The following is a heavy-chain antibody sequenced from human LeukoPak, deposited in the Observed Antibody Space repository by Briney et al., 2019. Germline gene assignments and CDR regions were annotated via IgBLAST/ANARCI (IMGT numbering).Heavy chain of an antibody. Sequence: GASVKVSCKASGYTFTSYYMHWVRQAPGQGLEWMGIINPSGGSTSYAQKFQGRVTMTRDMSTSTVYMELSSLRSEDTAVYYCAVGAATYYFDYWGQGTPVTVSS. D-gene: IGHD1-26*01. CDR3: AVGAATYYFDY. J-gene: IGHJ4*02. V-gene: IGHV1-46*01. CDR1: GYTFTSYY. CDR2: INPSGGST.